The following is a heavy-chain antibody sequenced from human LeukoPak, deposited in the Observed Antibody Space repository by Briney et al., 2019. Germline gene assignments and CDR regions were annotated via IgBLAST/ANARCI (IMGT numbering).Heavy chain of an antibody. V-gene: IGHV3-21*01. CDR2: IGTRSTSI. J-gene: IGHJ4*02. CDR1: GFTFSNYA. CDR3: AREHEEGFDY. Sequence: GGSLRLSCAPSGFTFSNYAMNWVRQAPGKGLEWVSSIGTRSTSIYYADSVKGRFTISRDNAKNSLYLQMNSLTIEDTAMYYCAREHEEGFDYWGQGTLVTVSS.